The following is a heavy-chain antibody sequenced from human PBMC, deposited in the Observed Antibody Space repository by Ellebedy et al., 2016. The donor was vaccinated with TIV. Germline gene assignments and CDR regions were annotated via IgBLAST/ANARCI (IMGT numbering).Heavy chain of an antibody. CDR1: GFTVSSNY. CDR3: ARDQAGYSYGTD. CDR2: IYTDYST. V-gene: IGHV3-66*01. D-gene: IGHD5-18*01. J-gene: IGHJ4*02. Sequence: GGSLRLSCAASGFTVSSNYMSWVRQAPGKGLERVSVIYTDYSTKYADSVKGRFTISRDNSKNTLYLQMNSLRAEDTAVYYCARDQAGYSYGTDWGQGTLVTVSS.